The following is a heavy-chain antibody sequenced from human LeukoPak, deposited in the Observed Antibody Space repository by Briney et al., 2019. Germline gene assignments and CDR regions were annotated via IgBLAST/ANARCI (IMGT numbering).Heavy chain of an antibody. V-gene: IGHV3-74*01. D-gene: IGHD6-19*01. CDR1: GFTFSSYW. J-gene: IGHJ4*02. CDR2: INSDGSST. CDR3: ARQELLWNSSGWYLHNDY. Sequence: GGSLRLSCAASGFTFSSYWMHWVRQAPGKGLGWVSRINSDGSSTSYADSMKGRFTISRDNAKNTLYLQMNSLRAEDTAVYYCARQELLWNSSGWYLHNDYWGQGTLVTVSS.